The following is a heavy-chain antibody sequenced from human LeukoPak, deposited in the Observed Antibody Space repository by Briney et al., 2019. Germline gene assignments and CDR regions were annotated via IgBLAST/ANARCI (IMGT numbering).Heavy chain of an antibody. CDR1: GFTFSSYA. Sequence: GGSLRLSCAASGFTFSSYAMSWVRQAPGKGLEWVSAISGSGGSTYYADSVKGRFTISRDNSKNTLYLQMNSLRAEDTAVYYCVKAKVHYDILTGFNLYYFDYWGQGTLVTVSS. V-gene: IGHV3-23*01. CDR3: VKAKVHYDILTGFNLYYFDY. D-gene: IGHD3-9*01. J-gene: IGHJ4*02. CDR2: ISGSGGST.